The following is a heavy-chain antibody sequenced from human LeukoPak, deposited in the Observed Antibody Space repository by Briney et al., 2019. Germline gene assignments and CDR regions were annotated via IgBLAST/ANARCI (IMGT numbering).Heavy chain of an antibody. Sequence: GGSLSLSCAASGFTFSSYSMNWVRQAPGKGLEWVSSISSSSSYIYYADSVKGRFTISRDNAKNSLYLQMNSLRAEDTVVYYCARERTYYDFWSGHDAFDIWGQGTMVTVSS. CDR3: ARERTYYDFWSGHDAFDI. CDR1: GFTFSSYS. D-gene: IGHD3-3*01. CDR2: ISSSSSYI. J-gene: IGHJ3*02. V-gene: IGHV3-21*01.